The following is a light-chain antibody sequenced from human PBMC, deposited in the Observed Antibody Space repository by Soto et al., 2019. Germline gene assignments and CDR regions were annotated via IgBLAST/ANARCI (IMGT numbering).Light chain of an antibody. V-gene: IGKV4-1*01. Sequence: DIVMTQSPDSLAVSLGERATINCKYSRTILYSSNNKNYLAWYQQKPGQPPKLLLYGASTRESGVPDRFSGSWSGTDFTLTISSLQAEDAADYYCQQYFSSSYTFGQGTKLEIK. CDR3: QQYFSSSYT. J-gene: IGKJ2*01. CDR1: RTILYSSNNKNY. CDR2: GAS.